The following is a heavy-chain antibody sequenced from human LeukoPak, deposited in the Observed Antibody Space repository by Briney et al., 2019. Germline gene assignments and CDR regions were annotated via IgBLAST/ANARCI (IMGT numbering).Heavy chain of an antibody. Sequence: PSETLSLTCTVSGGSISSYYWSWLRQPAGKGLEWIGRIYTSGSPNDNPSRKSRVTMSVDTSKNQFSLKLSSVTAADTAVYYCAIGPYSSGWDDAFDIWGQGTMVTVSS. CDR2: IYTSGSP. CDR3: AIGPYSSGWDDAFDI. J-gene: IGHJ3*02. CDR1: GGSISSYY. V-gene: IGHV4-4*07. D-gene: IGHD6-19*01.